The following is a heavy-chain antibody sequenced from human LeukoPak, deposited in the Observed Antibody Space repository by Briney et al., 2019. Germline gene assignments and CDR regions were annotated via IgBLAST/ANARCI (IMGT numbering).Heavy chain of an antibody. D-gene: IGHD5-12*01. Sequence: SETLSLTCTVSGDSISRYYWSWIRQPAGKGLEWIGYIYYSGSTNYNPSLKSRVTISVDTSKNQFSLKLSSVTAADTAVYYCARVTGYDWESSYDYWGQGTLVTVSS. CDR2: IYYSGST. V-gene: IGHV4-59*01. J-gene: IGHJ4*02. CDR3: ARVTGYDWESSYDY. CDR1: GDSISRYY.